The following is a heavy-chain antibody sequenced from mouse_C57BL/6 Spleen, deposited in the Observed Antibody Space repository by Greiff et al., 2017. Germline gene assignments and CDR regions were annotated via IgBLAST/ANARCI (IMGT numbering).Heavy chain of an antibody. D-gene: IGHD1-1*01. J-gene: IGHJ1*03. CDR3: ARAYGSSYWYFDV. V-gene: IGHV1-69*01. CDR1: GYTFTSYW. CDR2: IDPSDSYT. Sequence: QVQLQQPGAELVMPGASVKLSCKASGYTFTSYWMHWVKQRPGQGLEWIGEIDPSDSYTNYNQKFKGKSTLTVDKSSSTAYMQLSSLTSEDSAVYYCARAYGSSYWYFDVCGTGTTVTVSS.